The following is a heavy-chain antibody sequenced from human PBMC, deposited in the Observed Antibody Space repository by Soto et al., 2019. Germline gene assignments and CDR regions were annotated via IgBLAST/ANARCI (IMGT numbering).Heavy chain of an antibody. Sequence: EVQLLESGGGLVQPGGSLRLSCAASRFTFSSYAMSWVRQAPGKGLEWVSVISGSGDSTYYADSVKGRFTISRDNSKNTLYLQMNCLRAEDTAVYYCARRTSGWYLDYWGQGTLVTVSS. V-gene: IGHV3-23*01. D-gene: IGHD6-19*01. CDR2: ISGSGDST. CDR1: RFTFSSYA. J-gene: IGHJ4*02. CDR3: ARRTSGWYLDY.